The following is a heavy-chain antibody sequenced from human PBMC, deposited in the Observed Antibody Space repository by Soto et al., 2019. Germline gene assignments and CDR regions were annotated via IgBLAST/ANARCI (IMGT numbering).Heavy chain of an antibody. D-gene: IGHD1-26*01. CDR1: GGSISSGGYY. CDR2: IYYSGST. Sequence: SETLSLTCTVSGGSISSGGYYWSWIRQHPGKGLEWIGYIYYSGSTYYNPSLKSRVTISVDTSKNQFSLKLSSVTAADTAVYYCAREIHGSYSWFDPWGQGTLVTVSS. J-gene: IGHJ5*02. CDR3: AREIHGSYSWFDP. V-gene: IGHV4-31*03.